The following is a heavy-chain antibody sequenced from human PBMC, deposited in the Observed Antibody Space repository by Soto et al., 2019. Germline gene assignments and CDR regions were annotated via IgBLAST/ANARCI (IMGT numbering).Heavy chain of an antibody. CDR1: GFTFSSYA. CDR2: ISGSGGNT. J-gene: IGHJ4*02. D-gene: IGHD2-2*01. Sequence: GGSLRLSCAASGFTFSSYAMSWVRQAPGQGLEWVSVISGSGGNTYYADSVKGRFTISRDNSKNTLYLQTNSLRVEDTAVYYCAKPNLYCSSTTCYDYWGQGALVTVSS. V-gene: IGHV3-23*01. CDR3: AKPNLYCSSTTCYDY.